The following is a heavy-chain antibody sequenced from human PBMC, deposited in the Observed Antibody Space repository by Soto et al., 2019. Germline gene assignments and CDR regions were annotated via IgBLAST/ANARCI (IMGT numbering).Heavy chain of an antibody. Sequence: GGSLRLSCAASGFNFGDYGMNWVRQVPGQGLEWVSGINWNGGSIGYADSMKGRITISRDNAKKSLYLQMKSLRPEDTALYFCAADGGARKGFTLWGQGTLVTVSS. CDR1: GFNFGDYG. J-gene: IGHJ4*02. V-gene: IGHV3-20*04. CDR3: AADGGARKGFTL. D-gene: IGHD3-16*01. CDR2: INWNGGSI.